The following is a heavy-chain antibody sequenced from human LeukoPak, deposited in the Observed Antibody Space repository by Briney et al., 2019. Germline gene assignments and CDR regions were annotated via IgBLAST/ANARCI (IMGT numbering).Heavy chain of an antibody. CDR1: GFTFGNYA. V-gene: IGHV3-49*04. D-gene: IGHD3/OR15-3a*01. CDR3: IRNVPDWNYAMDV. CDR2: IRSKAYGGTT. J-gene: IGHJ6*02. Sequence: GGSLRLSCTASGFTFGNYALTWVRQAPGKGLEWLSFIRSKAYGGTTEYAASVKGRFSIPRDDSQSIAYLQMNSLKTEGTAVYYCIRNVPDWNYAMDVWGHGTTVTVSS.